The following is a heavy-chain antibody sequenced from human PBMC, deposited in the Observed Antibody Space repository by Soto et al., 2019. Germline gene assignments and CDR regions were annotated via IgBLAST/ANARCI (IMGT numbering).Heavy chain of an antibody. CDR3: TSDTGVGAYGSATYGMDV. CDR2: ISTWNADR. J-gene: IGHJ6*02. Sequence: QVQLVQSGVELKKPGASVEVSCKASGYSFTNYGSSWVRQAPGRGLEWMGWISTWNADRIYAQKVQGRVTMTTDTSTTTAKMELRSMTSDDTAVYYCTSDTGVGAYGSATYGMDVWGQGTVVTVSS. D-gene: IGHD3-10*01. CDR1: GYSFTNYG. V-gene: IGHV1-18*01.